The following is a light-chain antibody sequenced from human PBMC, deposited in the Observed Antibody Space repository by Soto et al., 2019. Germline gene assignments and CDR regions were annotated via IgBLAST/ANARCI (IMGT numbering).Light chain of an antibody. Sequence: AIQMTQSPSSLSASIGDRVTITCRASQDIGNDLGWYQQKPGKALKLLIYGASSLQSGVTSRFSGSGSGTDFTLTISSLQPEDFATYDCLQDYNQPLTFGGGTKVEIK. CDR1: QDIGND. J-gene: IGKJ4*01. CDR3: LQDYNQPLT. CDR2: GAS. V-gene: IGKV1-6*01.